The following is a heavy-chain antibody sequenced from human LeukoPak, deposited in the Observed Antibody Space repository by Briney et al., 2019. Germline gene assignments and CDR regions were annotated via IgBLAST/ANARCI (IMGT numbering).Heavy chain of an antibody. CDR2: IFYSGST. CDR1: DDSITMYY. CDR3: AKSNGYGLIDI. D-gene: IGHD3-22*01. J-gene: IGHJ3*02. V-gene: IGHV4-59*12. Sequence: SETLSLTCSVSDDSITMYYWTWIRQPPGKGLEWIGNIFYSGSTYYSPSLKSRVTISLDTSRNQFSLKLNSVTAADTAVYYCAKSNGYGLIDIWGQGTMVTVSS.